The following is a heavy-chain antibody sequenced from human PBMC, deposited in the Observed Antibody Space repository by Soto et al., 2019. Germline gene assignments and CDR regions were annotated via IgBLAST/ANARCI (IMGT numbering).Heavy chain of an antibody. V-gene: IGHV3-53*01. Sequence: EVQLVESGGGLIQPGGSLRLSCAASGFTVSSHYMSWVRQAPGGGLEWVSLIYIGGTTYYADSVKGRFTISRDNSKNTLYLQMNNLRAEDTALYYYARGILSVTRQFYFDSWGQGTLVTVSS. CDR2: IYIGGTT. J-gene: IGHJ4*02. CDR3: ARGILSVTRQFYFDS. CDR1: GFTVSSHY. D-gene: IGHD2-21*02.